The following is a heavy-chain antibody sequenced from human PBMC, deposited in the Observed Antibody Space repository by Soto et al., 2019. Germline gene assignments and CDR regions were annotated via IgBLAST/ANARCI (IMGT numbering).Heavy chain of an antibody. V-gene: IGHV3-21*01. CDR2: ISSSSGYI. CDR3: ARVRSYSYGQGYGMDV. J-gene: IGHJ6*02. Sequence: EVQLVESGGGLVKPGGSLRLSCAASGSTFSTYSMNWVRQAPGKGLEWVSSISSSSGYIYYADSVKGRFTISRDDAKNSLSLQMNSMRAEDTAVYYCARVRSYSYGQGYGMDVWGQGNTVTVSS. CDR1: GSTFSTYS. D-gene: IGHD5-18*01.